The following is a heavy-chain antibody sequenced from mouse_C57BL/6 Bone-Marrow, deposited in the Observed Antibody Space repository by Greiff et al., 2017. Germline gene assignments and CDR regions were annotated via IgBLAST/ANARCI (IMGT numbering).Heavy chain of an antibody. CDR3: ARDGSSFWYFDV. CDR1: GYTFTSYW. CDR2: IDPSDSYT. Sequence: QVQLQQPGAELVKPGASVKLSCKASGYTFTSYWMPWVKQRPGQGLEWIGEIDPSDSYTNYNQKFKGRSTLTVDKSYSTASMQLSSLTSEDSAFYYCARDGSSFWYFDVWGTRTTVTVSS. V-gene: IGHV1-50*01. J-gene: IGHJ1*03. D-gene: IGHD1-1*01.